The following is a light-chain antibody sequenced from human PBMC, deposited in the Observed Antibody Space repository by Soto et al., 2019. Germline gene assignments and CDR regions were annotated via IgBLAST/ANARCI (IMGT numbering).Light chain of an antibody. Sequence: EIHMPPTPSPMSASVVDTVTVTRRASQSVSGWLAWYQQKPGEAPKLLIYDASALPRGVPSRFSGSGSGTKFTLTIASLQPDDFATYYCQQYNSYWTFGQGTKVDIK. V-gene: IGKV1-5*01. CDR1: QSVSGW. J-gene: IGKJ1*01. CDR2: DAS. CDR3: QQYNSYWT.